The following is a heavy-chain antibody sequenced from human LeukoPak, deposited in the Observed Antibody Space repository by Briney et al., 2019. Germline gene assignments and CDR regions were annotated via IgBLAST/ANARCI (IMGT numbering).Heavy chain of an antibody. V-gene: IGHV3-23*01. J-gene: IGHJ4*02. CDR1: GFTFSSYD. D-gene: IGHD6-6*01. Sequence: GGSLRLSCAASGFTFSSYDMTWLRQAPGKGLEWVSVISGSGGYTYYADSVKGRFTISRDNSKNTLYLHMNSLRVEDTAVYYCAKDQPSSLVYWGQGTLVTVSS. CDR3: AKDQPSSLVY. CDR2: ISGSGGYT.